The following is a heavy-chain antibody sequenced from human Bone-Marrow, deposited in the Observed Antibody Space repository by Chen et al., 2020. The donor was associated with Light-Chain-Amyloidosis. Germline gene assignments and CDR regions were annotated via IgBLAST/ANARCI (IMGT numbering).Heavy chain of an antibody. CDR3: ARRRDGYNFDY. J-gene: IGHJ4*02. D-gene: IGHD5-12*01. CDR2: IYPEDSDA. Sequence: EVQLEQSGPEVKKPGEPLKISCKGSGNTFPNYWIGWVRQMTGKGLEWLRVIYPEDSDARYSPSFEGQVTISADKSITTAYLQWRSLKASDTAMYYCARRRDGYNFDYWGQGTLVTVSS. CDR1: GNTFPNYW. V-gene: IGHV5-51*01.